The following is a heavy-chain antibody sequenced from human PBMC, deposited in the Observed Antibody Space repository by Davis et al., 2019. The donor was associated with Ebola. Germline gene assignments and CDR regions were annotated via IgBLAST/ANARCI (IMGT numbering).Heavy chain of an antibody. D-gene: IGHD5-24*01. CDR2: IYWDDDK. Sequence: TLSLTCTVSGGSISSYYWSWIRQPPGKALEWLALIYWDDDKRYSPSLKSRLTITKDTSKNQVVLTMTNMDPVDTATYYCAHIGAAGMATILPYFDYWGQGTLVTVSS. V-gene: IGHV2-5*08. CDR3: AHIGAAGMATILPYFDY. J-gene: IGHJ4*02. CDR1: GGSISSYYW.